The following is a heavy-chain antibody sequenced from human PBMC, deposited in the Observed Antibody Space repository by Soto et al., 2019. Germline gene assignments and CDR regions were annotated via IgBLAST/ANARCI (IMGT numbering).Heavy chain of an antibody. J-gene: IGHJ4*02. V-gene: IGHV5-51*01. CDR3: AKHEGYCSSTTCSNFDY. CDR1: GFTFTSYC. D-gene: IGHD2-2*01. CDR2: IYPGDSDT. Sequence: GESLKMSCDASGFTFTSYCIALVRQMPGKGLEWMWIIYPGDSDTSYSPSFQCQVTISADKSINTAYLQWSSLKASDTARYYCAKHEGYCSSTTCSNFDYWGQGTLVTGSS.